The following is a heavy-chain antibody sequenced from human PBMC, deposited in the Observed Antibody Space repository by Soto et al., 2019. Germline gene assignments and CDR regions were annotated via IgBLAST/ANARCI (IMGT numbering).Heavy chain of an antibody. J-gene: IGHJ3*02. CDR1: GFTFNNYA. CDR3: GKGNSKWGTGDAFDI. V-gene: IGHV3-23*01. CDR2: ISGTGGST. Sequence: GGSLRLSCAASGFTFNNYALNWVRQAPGKGLEWVSSISGTGGSTFYAGSAKGQFTISRDNSKNTLFLQMTSLRAEDTAVYYCGKGNSKWGTGDAFDIWGQGTMVTVSS. D-gene: IGHD7-27*01.